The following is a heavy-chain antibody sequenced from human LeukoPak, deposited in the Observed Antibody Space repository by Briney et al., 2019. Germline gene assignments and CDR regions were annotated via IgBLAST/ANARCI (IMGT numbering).Heavy chain of an antibody. V-gene: IGHV4-59*08. Sequence: SETLSLTCTVSGGSISSYYWSWIRQPPGKGLEWIGYIYYSGSTNYNPSLKSRVTISVDTSKNQFSLKLSSVTAADTAVYYCARRNTYYYDSSGHTGALFDYWGQGTLVTVSS. CDR2: IYYSGST. J-gene: IGHJ4*02. D-gene: IGHD3-22*01. CDR1: GGSISSYY. CDR3: ARRNTYYYDSSGHTGALFDY.